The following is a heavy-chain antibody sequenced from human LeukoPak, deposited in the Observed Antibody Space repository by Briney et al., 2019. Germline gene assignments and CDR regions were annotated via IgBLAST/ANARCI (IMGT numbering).Heavy chain of an antibody. CDR1: GYTLTELS. Sequence: ASVKVSCKVSGYTLTELSMHWVRQAPGKGLEWMGGFDPEDGETIYAQKFQGRVTMTEDTSTDTACMELSSLRSEDTAVYYCATRGALRFLEWLLYYWGQGTLVTVSS. CDR3: ATRGALRFLEWLLYY. D-gene: IGHD3-3*01. V-gene: IGHV1-24*01. J-gene: IGHJ4*02. CDR2: FDPEDGET.